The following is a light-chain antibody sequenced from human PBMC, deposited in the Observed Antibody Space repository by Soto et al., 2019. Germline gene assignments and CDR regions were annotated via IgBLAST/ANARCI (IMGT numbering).Light chain of an antibody. CDR2: GAS. Sequence: EIVLTQSSGTLSLSPGERATLSCRASQSVSSSYLAWYQQKPGQAPRLLIYGASGRATGIPDRFSGSGSGTDFTLTISRLEPEDFAVYYCQQYGSSPGITFGQGTRLEIK. J-gene: IGKJ5*01. CDR3: QQYGSSPGIT. V-gene: IGKV3-20*01. CDR1: QSVSSSY.